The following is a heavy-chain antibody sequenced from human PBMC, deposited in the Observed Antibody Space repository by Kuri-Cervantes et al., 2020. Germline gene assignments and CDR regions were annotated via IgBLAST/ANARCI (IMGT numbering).Heavy chain of an antibody. CDR1: GFSLSTSGVG. V-gene: IGHV2-5*02. Sequence: SGPTLVNPTHTLTLTGTFSGFSLSTSGVGVGWSRQPPGKALVCLALFKWDDDYRYSPSLQSRLTITKDTSKNQVVLTVTNMLPVDTATYFCAHRRSIELAFDYWGQGTLVTVSS. CDR3: AHRRSIELAFDY. J-gene: IGHJ4*02. CDR2: FKWDDDY. D-gene: IGHD6-6*01.